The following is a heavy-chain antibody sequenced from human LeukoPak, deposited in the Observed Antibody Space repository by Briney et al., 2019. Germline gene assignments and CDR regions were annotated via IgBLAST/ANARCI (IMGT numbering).Heavy chain of an antibody. CDR3: ARDYADYVGFFFFDR. V-gene: IGHV3-23*01. D-gene: IGHD4-17*01. J-gene: IGHJ4*02. Sequence: GGSLRLSCAASGFAFTNYAMNWVRLAPGKGLEWVSSISDSGGSTYYADSAKGRFTISRDNSKNTLYLQTDSLRAEDTAVYYCARDYADYVGFFFFDRWGQGTLVTVSS. CDR1: GFAFTNYA. CDR2: ISDSGGST.